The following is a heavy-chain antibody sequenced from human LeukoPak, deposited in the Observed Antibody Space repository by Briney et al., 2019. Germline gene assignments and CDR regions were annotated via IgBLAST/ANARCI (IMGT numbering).Heavy chain of an antibody. V-gene: IGHV4-34*01. CDR3: ARFEKLSSGYYLDY. J-gene: IGHJ4*02. D-gene: IGHD3-22*01. Sequence: NPSETLSLTCAVYGGSFSGYYWSWIRQPPGKGLEWIGEINHSGSTNYNPSLKSRVTISVDTSKNQFSLKLSSVTAADTAVYYCARFEKLSSGYYLDYWGQGTLVTVSS. CDR1: GGSFSGYY. CDR2: INHSGST.